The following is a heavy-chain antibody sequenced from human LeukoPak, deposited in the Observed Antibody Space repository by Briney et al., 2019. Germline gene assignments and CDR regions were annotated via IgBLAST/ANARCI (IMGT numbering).Heavy chain of an antibody. Sequence: LRLSCAASGFTFSSYAMHWVRQAPGKGLEWVGHIFHRGSTYYNPSLKCGLTMSVDRPKNQISLKLTSVTAADPGVYSCATITFQFYYMDAWGTGAPVT. J-gene: IGHJ6*03. CDR3: ATITFQFYYMDA. CDR2: IFHRGST. V-gene: IGHV4-28*01. CDR1: GFTFSSYA.